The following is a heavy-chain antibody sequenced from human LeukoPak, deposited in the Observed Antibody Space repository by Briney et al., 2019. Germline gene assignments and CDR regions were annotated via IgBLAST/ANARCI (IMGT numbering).Heavy chain of an antibody. Sequence: PSETLSLTCTVSGGSISSSSYYWGWIRQPPGKGLEWIGSIYYSGSTNYNPSLKSRVTISVDTSKNQFSLKLSSVTAADTAVYYCARNPTNYYYYYMDVWGKGTTVTISS. CDR1: GGSISSSSYY. J-gene: IGHJ6*03. CDR2: IYYSGST. V-gene: IGHV4-39*07. CDR3: ARNPTNYYYYYMDV.